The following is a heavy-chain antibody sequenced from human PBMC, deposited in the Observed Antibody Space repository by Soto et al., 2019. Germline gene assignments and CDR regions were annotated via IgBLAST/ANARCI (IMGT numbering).Heavy chain of an antibody. CDR3: AKEFRSITMVRGLRGGYYYYGMDV. CDR2: ISYDGSNK. CDR1: GFTFSSYG. V-gene: IGHV3-30*18. D-gene: IGHD3-10*01. J-gene: IGHJ6*02. Sequence: GGSLRLSCAASGFTFSSYGMHWVRQAPGKGLEWVAVISYDGSNKYYADSVKGRFTISRDNSKNTLYLQMNSLRAEDTAVYYCAKEFRSITMVRGLRGGYYYYGMDVWGQGTTVTVSS.